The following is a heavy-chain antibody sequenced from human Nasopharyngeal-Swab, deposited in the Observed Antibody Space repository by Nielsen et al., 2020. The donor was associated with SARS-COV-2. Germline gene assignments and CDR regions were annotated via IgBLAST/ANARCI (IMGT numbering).Heavy chain of an antibody. D-gene: IGHD6-6*01. CDR2: IDPSDSYT. J-gene: IGHJ5*02. CDR3: ARHSSSSIVNWFDP. V-gene: IGHV5-10-1*01. Sequence: VRQMPGKGLEWMGRIDPSDSYTNYSPSFQGHVTISADKSISTAYLQWSSLKASDTAMYYCARHSSSSIVNWFDPWGQRTLVTVSS.